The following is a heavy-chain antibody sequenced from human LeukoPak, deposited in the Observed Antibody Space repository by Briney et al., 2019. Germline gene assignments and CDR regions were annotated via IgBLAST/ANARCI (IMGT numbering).Heavy chain of an antibody. CDR3: AKGPFYDFWSGYAADYYFNY. J-gene: IGHJ4*02. V-gene: IGHV3-21*04. D-gene: IGHD3-3*01. CDR1: GFTFSSYS. Sequence: GGSLRLSCAASGFTFSSYSMNWVRQAPGKGLEWVSSISSSSSYIYYADSVKARFTISRDNAKNSLYLQMNSLRAEDTAVYYCAKGPFYDFWSGYAADYYFNYWGQGTLVTVSS. CDR2: ISSSSSYI.